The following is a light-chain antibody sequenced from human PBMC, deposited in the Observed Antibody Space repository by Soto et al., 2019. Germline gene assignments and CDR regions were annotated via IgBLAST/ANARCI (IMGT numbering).Light chain of an antibody. V-gene: IGKV3-15*01. Sequence: VMTQSPLSLPVTLGQPASISCRASQSVFSSLAWFQQKPGQAPRLLIYGAATRATGIPARFSGGGSGTEFTLTISSLQSEDFAVYYCQQYHSWPAFGRGTKVELK. J-gene: IGKJ4*02. CDR2: GAA. CDR3: QQYHSWPA. CDR1: QSVFSS.